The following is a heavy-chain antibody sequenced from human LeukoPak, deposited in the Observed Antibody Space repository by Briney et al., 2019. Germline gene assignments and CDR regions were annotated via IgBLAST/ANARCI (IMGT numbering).Heavy chain of an antibody. J-gene: IGHJ4*02. CDR2: IYYISNT. Sequence: SETLSLTCTVSGASVGSAGYYWSWIRQPPGGGREWIGYIYYISNTNYNPSLKSRVTMSVDPSKNQFSLKLNSVTAADTAVYYCARTQSQSGSYRYYFGYWGQRTLVTVSS. CDR3: ARTQSQSGSYRYYFGY. CDR1: GASVGSAGYY. D-gene: IGHD1-26*01. V-gene: IGHV4-61*08.